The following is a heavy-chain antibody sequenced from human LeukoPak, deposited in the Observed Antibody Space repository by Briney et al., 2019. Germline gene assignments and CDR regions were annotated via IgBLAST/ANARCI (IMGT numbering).Heavy chain of an antibody. J-gene: IGHJ3*02. D-gene: IGHD4-23*01. V-gene: IGHV3-23*01. CDR1: GFTFSSYG. CDR3: AKDSEDYGGNSVGAFDI. CDR2: ISGSGGST. Sequence: GGSLRLSCAASGFTFSSYGMSWVRQAPGKGLEWVSAISGSGGSTYYADSVKGRFTISRDNSKNTLYLQMNNLRAEDTAVYYCAKDSEDYGGNSVGAFDIWGQGTMVTVSS.